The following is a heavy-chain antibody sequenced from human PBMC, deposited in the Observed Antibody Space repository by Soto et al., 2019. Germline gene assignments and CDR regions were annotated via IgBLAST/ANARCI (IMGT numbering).Heavy chain of an antibody. CDR3: ARRVTEDYYYYYMDV. CDR1: GGSISRSSYY. Sequence: QLQLQESGPGLVKPSETLSLTCTVSGGSISRSSYYWGWIRQPPGKGLEWIGSIYYSGSTYYNPSLKSRVTISVDTSKNQFSLKLSSVTAADTAVYYCARRVTEDYYYYYMDVWGKGTTVTVSS. CDR2: IYYSGST. V-gene: IGHV4-39*01. D-gene: IGHD4-4*01. J-gene: IGHJ6*03.